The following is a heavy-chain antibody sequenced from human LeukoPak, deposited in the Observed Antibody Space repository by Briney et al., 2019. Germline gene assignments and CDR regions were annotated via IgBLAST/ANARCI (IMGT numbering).Heavy chain of an antibody. CDR3: ARGLGVVPVER. J-gene: IGHJ5*02. D-gene: IGHD2-2*01. CDR2: INSDGSST. CDR1: GFTFSSYW. Sequence: GGSLRLSCAASGFTFSSYWMHWVRQAPGKGLVWVSRINSDGSSTTYADSVKGRFTISRDNAKNTLYLQMNSLRAEDTAVYYCARGLGVVPVERWGQGTLVTVSS. V-gene: IGHV3-74*01.